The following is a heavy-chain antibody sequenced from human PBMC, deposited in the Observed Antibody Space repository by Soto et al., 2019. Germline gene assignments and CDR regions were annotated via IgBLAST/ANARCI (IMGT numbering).Heavy chain of an antibody. CDR2: IKSRRDGGTT. D-gene: IGHD3-10*01. V-gene: IGHV3-15*07. J-gene: IGHJ4*02. CDR1: GFTFGNVW. Sequence: EVQLVESGGGLVKPGGSLRLSCAASGFTFGNVWMNWVRQAPGKGLEWVGRIKSRRDGGTTDYAAPVKGRFTISRDDSKNTLYLQMNSLTTDDTAVYYCTTGKDAVGFYWGQGSLVTVSS. CDR3: TTGKDAVGFY.